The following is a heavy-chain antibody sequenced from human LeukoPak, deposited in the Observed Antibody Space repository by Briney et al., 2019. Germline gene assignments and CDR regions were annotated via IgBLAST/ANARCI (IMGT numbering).Heavy chain of an antibody. CDR2: IYYSGST. J-gene: IGHJ4*02. CDR1: GVSISSYY. CDR3: ARERGAGPFDY. Sequence: SETLSLTCTVSGVSISSYYWSWIRQPPGKGLEWIGYIYYSGSTNYNPSLTSRVTISVDTSKNQFSLKLSSVTAADTAVYYCARERGAGPFDYWGQGTLVTVSS. V-gene: IGHV4-59*01. D-gene: IGHD6-19*01.